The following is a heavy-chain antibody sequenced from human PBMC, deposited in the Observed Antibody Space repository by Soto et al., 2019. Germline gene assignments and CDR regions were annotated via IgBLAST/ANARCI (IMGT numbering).Heavy chain of an antibody. Sequence: SETLSLTCTVSGGSISSGGYYWSWIRQHPGKGLEWIGYIYYSGSTYYNPSLKSRVTISVDTSKNQFSLKLSSVTAADTAVYYCARAMAYSSSWHFDYWGQGTLVTVSS. V-gene: IGHV4-31*03. J-gene: IGHJ4*02. CDR2: IYYSGST. CDR1: GGSISSGGYY. CDR3: ARAMAYSSSWHFDY. D-gene: IGHD6-13*01.